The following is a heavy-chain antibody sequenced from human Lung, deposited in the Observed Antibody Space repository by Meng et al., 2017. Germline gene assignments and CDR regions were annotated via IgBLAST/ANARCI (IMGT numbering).Heavy chain of an antibody. D-gene: IGHD4-17*01. CDR1: GYTVTRPR. CDR3: TRDHSTADVTVWWFDP. Sequence: QVQLVQSGAEGKNPGASAKVPGKASGYTVTRPRMHWVRQAPGQGLEWMGIINPSDGYTMYEQKFQDRITITGDTSTGTVYMELSGLRSEDTAVYYCTRDHSTADVTVWWFDPWGQGTLVTVSS. V-gene: IGHV1-46*01. CDR2: INPSDGYT. J-gene: IGHJ5*02.